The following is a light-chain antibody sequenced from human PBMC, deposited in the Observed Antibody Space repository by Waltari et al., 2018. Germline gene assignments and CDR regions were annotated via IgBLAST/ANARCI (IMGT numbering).Light chain of an antibody. Sequence: QSALTQPASVSGSPGPSITLSCTGTSSDVGGYNYVSWYQQYPGKAPKLMIYDVNKRPSGVSNRFSGSKSGNTASLTISGLQAEDEADYYCSSYTSSSTLVFGGGTKLTVL. CDR3: SSYTSSSTLV. CDR2: DVN. V-gene: IGLV2-14*03. J-gene: IGLJ3*02. CDR1: SSDVGGYNY.